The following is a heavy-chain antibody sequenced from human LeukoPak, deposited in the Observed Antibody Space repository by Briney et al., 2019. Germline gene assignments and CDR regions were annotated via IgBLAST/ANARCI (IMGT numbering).Heavy chain of an antibody. V-gene: IGHV3-21*01. CDR3: ARDAGRGDY. J-gene: IGHJ4*02. Sequence: GGSLRLSCAASGFTVSSNYMSWVRQAPGKGLEWVSSISSSSSYIYYADSVKGRFTTSRDNAKNSLYLQMNSLRAEDTAVYYCARDAGRGDYWGQGALVTVSS. CDR2: ISSSSSYI. CDR1: GFTVSSNY. D-gene: IGHD3-16*01.